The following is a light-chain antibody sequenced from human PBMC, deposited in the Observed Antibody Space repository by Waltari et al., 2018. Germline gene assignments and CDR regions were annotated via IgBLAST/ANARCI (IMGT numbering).Light chain of an antibody. J-gene: IGLJ3*02. Sequence: NFMLTQPHSVSESPGKTVTISCTRSSGSIASNYVQWYQQRPGSAPTTVSYEDNQRPAGVPDRFSGSIDSSSNSASLTISGRKTEDEADYYCQSYDSSNQVFGGGTKLTVL. CDR1: SGSIASNY. CDR3: QSYDSSNQV. CDR2: EDN. V-gene: IGLV6-57*04.